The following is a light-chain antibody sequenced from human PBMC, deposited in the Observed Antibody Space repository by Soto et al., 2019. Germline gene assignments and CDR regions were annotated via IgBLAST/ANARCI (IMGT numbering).Light chain of an antibody. CDR3: ATWDDSLNGWV. Sequence: QSVLTQPPSASGTPGQRVTISCSGSSSNIVSNTVNWYQQLPGTAPRLLIYTNNRRPFGVPDRFSGSKSGTSASLAISGLQSEDEADYYCATWDDSLNGWVFGGGTKLTVL. V-gene: IGLV1-44*01. CDR1: SSNIVSNT. CDR2: TNN. J-gene: IGLJ3*02.